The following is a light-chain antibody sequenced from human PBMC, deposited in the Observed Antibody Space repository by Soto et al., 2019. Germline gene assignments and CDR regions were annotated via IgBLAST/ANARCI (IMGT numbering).Light chain of an antibody. V-gene: IGLV1-47*01. Sequence: QSVLTQPPSASGTPGQRVTISCSGSSSNIGSNYVYWYQQPPGTAPKLPCYRNNQRPSGVPDRFSGSKSGTSASLAISGLRSEDEADYYCAAWDDSLSGRVFGTGTKLTVL. J-gene: IGLJ1*01. CDR1: SSNIGSNY. CDR2: RNN. CDR3: AAWDDSLSGRV.